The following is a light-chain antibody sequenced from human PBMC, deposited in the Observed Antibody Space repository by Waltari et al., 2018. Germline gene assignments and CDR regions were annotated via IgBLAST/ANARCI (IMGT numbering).Light chain of an antibody. CDR2: TAS. CDR1: QDISTF. Sequence: DIQMNQSPSSLSASVVDRVTITCRASQDISTFLNWYQQKPGKAPKLLIYTASSLQSGVPSRFSGSGSGTDFTLTINSLQPEDFATYYCQQSDSTPLTFGPGTKVDI. J-gene: IGKJ3*01. V-gene: IGKV1-39*01. CDR3: QQSDSTPLT.